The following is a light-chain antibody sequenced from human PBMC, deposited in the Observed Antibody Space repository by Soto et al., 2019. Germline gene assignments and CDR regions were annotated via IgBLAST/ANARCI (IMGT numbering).Light chain of an antibody. J-gene: IGKJ2*01. CDR1: QHVSSN. CDR2: RSS. CDR3: QQYNNWPYT. Sequence: EIVMTQSPATLSVSPGGSATLSCRASQHVSSNFAWYRQKPCQAPTLLIYRSSTRATGITARFSGSGSGTEFTLTISSLQSEDFAVYYCQQYNNWPYTFGQGTKVEIK. V-gene: IGKV3-15*01.